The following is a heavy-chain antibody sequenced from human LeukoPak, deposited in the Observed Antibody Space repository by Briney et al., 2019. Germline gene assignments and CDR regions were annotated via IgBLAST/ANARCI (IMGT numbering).Heavy chain of an antibody. CDR2: ISSSASNI. V-gene: IGHV3-48*03. CDR3: ARDRGYRIAVAIDY. D-gene: IGHD6-19*01. Sequence: GGSLRLSCAASGFTFSSYAMNWVRQAPGKGLESVSYISSSASNIYFADSVKGRFTISRDNAKNSLYLQMNSLRAEDTAVYYCARDRGYRIAVAIDYWGQGTLVTVSS. CDR1: GFTFSSYA. J-gene: IGHJ4*02.